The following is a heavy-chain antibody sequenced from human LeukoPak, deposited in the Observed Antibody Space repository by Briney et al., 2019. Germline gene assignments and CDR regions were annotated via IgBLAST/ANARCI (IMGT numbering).Heavy chain of an antibody. CDR1: GFTFSSYA. Sequence: GGSLRLSCAASGFTFSSYAMSWVRQFPGKGLEWVSSISGRGGSTYYADSVKGRFTISRDNSKNTLYLQMISLRAEDTAVYYCAKEGKRDIVVVDYMDVWGKGTTVTVSS. CDR2: ISGRGGST. D-gene: IGHD2-2*01. CDR3: AKEGKRDIVVVDYMDV. J-gene: IGHJ6*03. V-gene: IGHV3-23*01.